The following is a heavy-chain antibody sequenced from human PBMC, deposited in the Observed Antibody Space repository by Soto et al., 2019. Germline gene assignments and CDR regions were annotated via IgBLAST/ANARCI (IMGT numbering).Heavy chain of an antibody. CDR2: IYYSGST. V-gene: IGHV4-61*01. CDR1: GATVSSGTYY. J-gene: IGHJ3*02. Sequence: PSETLSLTCTVSGATVSSGTYYWSWIRQPSGKGLEWIGYIYYSGSTSYNPSLKSRVTISMDTSKNQFSLQLSSVTAADTAVYYCARDSWRLLSFSTIWGRGTVVTVSS. D-gene: IGHD3-3*02. CDR3: ARDSWRLLSFSTI.